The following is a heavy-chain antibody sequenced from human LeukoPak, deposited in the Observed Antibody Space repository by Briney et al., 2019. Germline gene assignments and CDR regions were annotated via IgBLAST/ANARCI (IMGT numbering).Heavy chain of an antibody. CDR1: GYTFTGYY. V-gene: IGHV1-46*01. D-gene: IGHD3-3*01. CDR2: INPSGGST. CDR3: ARDSLIFGVVRVFDY. J-gene: IGHJ4*01. Sequence: SVKVSCKASGYTFTGYYMHWVRQAPGQGLEWMGIINPSGGSTSYAQKFQGRVTMTRDTSTSTVYMELSSLRSEDTAVYYCARDSLIFGVVRVFDYWGHGTLVTVSS.